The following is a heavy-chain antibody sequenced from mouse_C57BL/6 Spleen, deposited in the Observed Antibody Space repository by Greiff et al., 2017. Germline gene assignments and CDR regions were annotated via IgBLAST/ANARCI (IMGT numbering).Heavy chain of an antibody. CDR1: GFNINDYY. J-gene: IGHJ1*03. V-gene: IGHV14-1*01. Sequence: EVKLQESGAELVRPGASVKLSCTASGFNINDYYMHWVKQRPEQGLEWIGRIDPEDGDTEYAPKFQGKATMTADTSSNTAYLQLSSLTSEDTAVYCCTTIITTVVEYFDVWGTGTTVTVSS. CDR3: TTIITTVVEYFDV. D-gene: IGHD1-1*01. CDR2: IDPEDGDT.